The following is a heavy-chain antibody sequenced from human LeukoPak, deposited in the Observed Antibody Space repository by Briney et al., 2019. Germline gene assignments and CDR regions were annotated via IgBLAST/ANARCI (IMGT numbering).Heavy chain of an antibody. J-gene: IGHJ4*02. V-gene: IGHV4-4*07. D-gene: IGHD1-26*01. CDR3: AREGKFSGSYWAPAY. CDR2: FYSSGRT. CDR1: GGSISSYY. Sequence: RPSETLSLTCTVSGGSISSYYGRWIRQPGGKGLEWIGRFYSSGRTNYTPSLKTRVTMSVDTSKNQFSLKLTSVTAADTAVYYCAREGKFSGSYWAPAYWGQGTLVPVPS.